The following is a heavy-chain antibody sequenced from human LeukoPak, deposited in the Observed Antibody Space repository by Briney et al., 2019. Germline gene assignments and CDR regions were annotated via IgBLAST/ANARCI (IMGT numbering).Heavy chain of an antibody. Sequence: GGSLRLSCAASGFTFSDYYMSWIRQAPGKGLEWVSSISSSSSYIYYADSVKGRFTISRDNAKNSLYLQMSSLRAEDTAVYYCAIYLDYYYGMDVWGKGTTVTVSS. CDR3: AIYLDYYYGMDV. V-gene: IGHV3-11*06. CDR2: ISSSSSYI. J-gene: IGHJ6*04. D-gene: IGHD2-2*02. CDR1: GFTFSDYY.